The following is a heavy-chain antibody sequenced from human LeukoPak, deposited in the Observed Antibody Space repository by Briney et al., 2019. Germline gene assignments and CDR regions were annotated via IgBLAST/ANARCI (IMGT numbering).Heavy chain of an antibody. J-gene: IGHJ6*02. D-gene: IGHD5-18*01. V-gene: IGHV4-59*01. CDR2: IYYGGGT. CDR3: ARSGGYSYGADRGMDV. CDR1: GGSISSYY. Sequence: SETLSLTCTVSGGSISSYYWSWLRQPPGKGREWIGYIYYGGGTNYNPSLKSRVTISVDTSKNQFSLKLSSVTAADTAVYYCARSGGYSYGADRGMDVWGQGTTVTVSS.